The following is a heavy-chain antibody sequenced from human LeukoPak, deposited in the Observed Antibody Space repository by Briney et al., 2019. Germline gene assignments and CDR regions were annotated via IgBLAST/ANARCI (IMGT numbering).Heavy chain of an antibody. J-gene: IGHJ3*02. CDR3: AKGSREWELLDAFDI. V-gene: IGHV3-23*01. D-gene: IGHD1-26*01. CDR2: ISGSGSRT. Sequence: GGSLRLSCTASGFTCSGYGMTWVRQAPGKGLEWVSGISGSGSRTDYADSVKGRFTISRDNAKNTLYLQMNSLRAEDTAAYYCAKGSREWELLDAFDIWGQGTMVTVSS. CDR1: GFTCSGYG.